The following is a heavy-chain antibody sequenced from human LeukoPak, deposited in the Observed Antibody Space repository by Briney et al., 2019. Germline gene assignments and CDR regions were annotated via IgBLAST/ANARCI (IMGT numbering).Heavy chain of an antibody. CDR2: INYSGNT. Sequence: PSETLSLTCTVSGGSVNDYYWSWIRQPPGKGLEWIGYINYSGNTNSNPSLKSRVTMSVDTSRNQFSLRLTSVTAADTAVYYCARNYYGSASYYRTGFDPWGQGTLVTVSS. V-gene: IGHV4-59*02. D-gene: IGHD3-10*01. J-gene: IGHJ5*02. CDR3: ARNYYGSASYYRTGFDP. CDR1: GGSVNDYY.